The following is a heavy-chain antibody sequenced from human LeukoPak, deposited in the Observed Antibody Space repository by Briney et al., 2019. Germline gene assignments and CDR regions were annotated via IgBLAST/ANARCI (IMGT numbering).Heavy chain of an antibody. CDR2: INHSGST. CDR1: GGSFSGYY. CDR3: ARGFLTSYYYGSGSPNWFDP. Sequence: PSETLSLTCAVYGGSFSGYYWSWIRQPPGKGLEWIGEINHSGSTNYNPSLKSRVTISVDTSKNQFSLKLSSVTAADTAVYYCARGFLTSYYYGSGSPNWFDPWGQGTLVTVSS. V-gene: IGHV4-34*01. D-gene: IGHD3-10*01. J-gene: IGHJ5*02.